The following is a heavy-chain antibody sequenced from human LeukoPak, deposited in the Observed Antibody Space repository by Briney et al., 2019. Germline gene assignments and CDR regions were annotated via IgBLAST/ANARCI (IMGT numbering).Heavy chain of an antibody. Sequence: GGSLRLSCAASGFTFSDYHMSWIRQAPGKGLEWISYISSSGSTIYYADSVKGRFTISRDNAKNSLYLQMNSLRAEDTAVYYCARVRSSSSNYYYYYMDVWGKGTTVTVSS. V-gene: IGHV3-11*04. CDR1: GFTFSDYH. D-gene: IGHD6-6*01. CDR3: ARVRSSSSNYYYYYMDV. CDR2: ISSSGSTI. J-gene: IGHJ6*03.